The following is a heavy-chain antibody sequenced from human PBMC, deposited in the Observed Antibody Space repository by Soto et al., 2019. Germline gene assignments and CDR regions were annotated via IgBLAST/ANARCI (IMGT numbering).Heavy chain of an antibody. CDR2: IYHSGST. CDR3: ARKGEYSSSSWFDP. J-gene: IGHJ5*02. CDR1: GGSISSSNW. Sequence: SETLSLTCAVSGGSISSSNWWSWVRQPPGKGLEWIGEIYHSGSTTYNPSLKSRVTISVDKSKNQFSLKLTSVTAADTAVYYCARKGEYSSSSWFDPWGQGTLVTVSS. D-gene: IGHD6-6*01. V-gene: IGHV4-4*02.